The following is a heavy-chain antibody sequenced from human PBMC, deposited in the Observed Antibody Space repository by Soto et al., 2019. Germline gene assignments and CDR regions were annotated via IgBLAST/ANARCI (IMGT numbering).Heavy chain of an antibody. J-gene: IGHJ4*02. CDR1: GYTLTSYA. CDR2: INAGNGDT. Sequence: QVQLVQSGAEVKKPGASVKVSCKASGYTLTSYAMHWVRQAPGQRLECMGWINAGNGDTKYSQKFQGRVTITRDTSASTAYMELNSLSSEDTAVYYCARGGYSSGCDYWGQGTLVTVSS. D-gene: IGHD6-19*01. CDR3: ARGGYSSGCDY. V-gene: IGHV1-3*01.